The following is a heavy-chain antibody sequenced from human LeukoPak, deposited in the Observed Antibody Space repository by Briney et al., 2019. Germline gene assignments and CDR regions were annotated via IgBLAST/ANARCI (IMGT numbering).Heavy chain of an antibody. CDR2: ISHAGST. CDR1: GYSISSGYY. D-gene: IGHD1-1*01. J-gene: IGHJ4*02. Sequence: SETLSLTCTVSGYSISSGYYWGWVRQPPGKGLEWIGSISHAGSTDYSPSLKSRVTISLDTSKNQFSLKLRPVTAADTAVYYCARAGNAVKFDYWGQGTLVTVSS. CDR3: ARAGNAVKFDY. V-gene: IGHV4-38-2*02.